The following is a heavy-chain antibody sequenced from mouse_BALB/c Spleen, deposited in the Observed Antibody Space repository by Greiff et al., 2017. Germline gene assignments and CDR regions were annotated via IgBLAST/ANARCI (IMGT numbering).Heavy chain of an antibody. CDR1: GYTFTDYA. V-gene: IGHV1S137*01. Sequence: QVQLKESGAELVRPGVSVKISCKGSGYTFTDYAMHWVKQSHAKSLEWIGVISTYYGDASYNQKFKGKATMTVDKSSSTAYMELARLTSEDSAIYYCARERRDDYAMDYWGQGTSVTVSS. D-gene: IGHD2-12*01. J-gene: IGHJ4*01. CDR3: ARERRDDYAMDY. CDR2: ISTYYGDA.